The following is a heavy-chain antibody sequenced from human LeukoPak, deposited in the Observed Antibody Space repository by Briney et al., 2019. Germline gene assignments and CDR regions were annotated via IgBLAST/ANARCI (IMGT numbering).Heavy chain of an antibody. CDR2: IYYSGST. J-gene: IGHJ2*01. CDR3: ARDLSGGNPVGYFDL. V-gene: IGHV4-59*12. CDR1: GGSISSYS. D-gene: IGHD4-23*01. Sequence: PSETLSLTCTVSGGSISSYSWSWIRQPPGRGLEWIGYIYYSGSTNYSPSLKSRVTMSVDTSKNQFSLNLNSVTAADTAVYYCARDLSGGNPVGYFDLWGRGTLVTVSS.